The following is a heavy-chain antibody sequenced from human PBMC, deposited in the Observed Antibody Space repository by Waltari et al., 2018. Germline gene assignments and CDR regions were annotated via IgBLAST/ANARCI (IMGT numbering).Heavy chain of an antibody. CDR1: GGSISSYY. CDR2: IYTSGST. CDR3: ARDAFSSGSHPWYFDY. D-gene: IGHD1-26*01. Sequence: QVQLQESGPGLVKPSETLSLTCTVSGGSISSYYWSWIRQPAGKGLEWIGRIYTSGSTNYNPSLKSRVTMSVDTSKNQFSLKLSSVTAADTAVYYCARDAFSSGSHPWYFDYWGQGTLVTVSS. J-gene: IGHJ4*02. V-gene: IGHV4-4*07.